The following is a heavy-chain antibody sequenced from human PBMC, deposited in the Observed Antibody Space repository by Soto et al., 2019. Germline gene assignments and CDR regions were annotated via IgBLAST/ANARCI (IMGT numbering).Heavy chain of an antibody. CDR3: ARGLKEQQLVRYYYYYMDV. J-gene: IGHJ6*03. D-gene: IGHD6-13*01. CDR2: MNPNSGNT. V-gene: IGHV1-8*01. CDR1: GYTFTSYD. Sequence: ASVKVSCKASGYTFTSYDINWVRQATGQGLEWMGWMNPNSGNTGYGQKFQGRVTMTRNTSISTAYMELSSLRSEDTAVYYCARGLKEQQLVRYYYYYMDVWGKGTTVTVSS.